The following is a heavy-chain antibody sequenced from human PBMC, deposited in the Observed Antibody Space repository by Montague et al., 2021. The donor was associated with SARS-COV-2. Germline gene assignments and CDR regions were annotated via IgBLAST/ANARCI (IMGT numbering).Heavy chain of an antibody. V-gene: IGHV4-59*01. CDR3: ARFWSGYVDK. J-gene: IGHJ4*02. D-gene: IGHD3-3*01. CDR2: IYYTGGT. CDR1: GGSIRSYY. Sequence: SETLSLTCSFSGGSIRSYYWSWIRLPPGKPLEWLGYIYYTGGTTHNPSLKSRVIISVDTSRSQFSLRLTSVTAADTAVYFCARFWSGYVDKWSQGTLVTVSS.